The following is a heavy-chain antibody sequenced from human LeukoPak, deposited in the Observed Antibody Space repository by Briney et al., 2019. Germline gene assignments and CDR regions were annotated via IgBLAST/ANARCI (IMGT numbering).Heavy chain of an antibody. CDR3: ARDYSGEWEQLTGWWFDP. V-gene: IGHV1-2*02. J-gene: IGHJ5*02. CDR1: GYILTVYY. CDR2: INPNSGGT. D-gene: IGHD1/OR15-1a*01. Sequence: ASVRVSYKASGYILTVYYMHWMRHAPGQGLEWMGWINPNSGGTNYAQNFQGRVTVTRDMSTRTVYMELSDLEPEDTAVSYCARDYSGEWEQLTGWWFDPGGQGTLSSSPQ.